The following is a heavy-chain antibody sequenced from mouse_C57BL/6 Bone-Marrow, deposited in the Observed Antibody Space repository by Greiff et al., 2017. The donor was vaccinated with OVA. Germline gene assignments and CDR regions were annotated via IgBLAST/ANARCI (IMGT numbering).Heavy chain of an antibody. D-gene: IGHD2-5*01. CDR3: ARNAYYSNYDYYAMDY. V-gene: IGHV3-6*01. J-gene: IGHJ4*01. CDR1: GYSITSGYY. Sequence: EVKLQESGPGLVKPSQSLSLTCSVTGYSITSGYYWYWIRQFPGNKLEWMGFISYDGSNNYNPSLKNRISIPRDTSKNQIFLKLNSVTTEDTATYYCARNAYYSNYDYYAMDYWGQGTSVTVSS. CDR2: ISYDGSN.